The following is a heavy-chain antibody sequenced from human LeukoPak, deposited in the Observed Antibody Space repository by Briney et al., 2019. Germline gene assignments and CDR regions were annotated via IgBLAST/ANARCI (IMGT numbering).Heavy chain of an antibody. CDR3: ARDSCSSTSCLKDYYGVDV. D-gene: IGHD2-2*01. CDR1: GFTFSYYA. CDR2: ISYDGSNK. J-gene: IGHJ6*02. V-gene: IGHV3-30-3*01. Sequence: GGSLRLSCAASGFTFSYYAIHWVRQAPGKGLEWVAVISYDGSNKYYADSVKGRFTISRDNSKNTLYLQMNSLRAEDTAVYYCARDSCSSTSCLKDYYGVDVWGQGTTVTVSS.